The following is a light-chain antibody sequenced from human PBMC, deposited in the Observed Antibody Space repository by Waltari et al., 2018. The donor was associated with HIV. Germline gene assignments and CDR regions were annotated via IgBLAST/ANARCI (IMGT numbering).Light chain of an antibody. Sequence: QSALTQPASVSVSPGQSLTISCPGTSSDVGGSNYVSWYQQPPGQAPKLLMYEINQPPSGVSSRFAGAKSGNTAYLTISGVQAQDEADYYCCSHAGTNTWVFGGGTKLT. J-gene: IGLJ3*02. V-gene: IGLV2-23*02. CDR1: SSDVGGSNY. CDR2: EIN. CDR3: CSHAGTNTWV.